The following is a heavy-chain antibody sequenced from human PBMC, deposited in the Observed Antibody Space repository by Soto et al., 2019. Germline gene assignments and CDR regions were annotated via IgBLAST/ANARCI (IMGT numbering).Heavy chain of an antibody. D-gene: IGHD6-19*01. CDR2: ISGSGGST. V-gene: IGHV3-23*01. CDR3: ASRTSGWYFDY. J-gene: IGHJ4*02. Sequence: EVQLLESGGGLVQPGGSLRLSCTASGFTFSSYAMNWVRQAPGKGLEWVSVISGSGGSTYYADSVKGRFTISRDDSKSKLYLQMNSLRAADPAVYYCASRTSGWYFDYWGQGTLVTVSS. CDR1: GFTFSSYA.